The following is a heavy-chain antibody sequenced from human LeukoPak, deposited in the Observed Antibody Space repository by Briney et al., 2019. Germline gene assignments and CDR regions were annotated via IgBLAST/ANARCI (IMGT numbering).Heavy chain of an antibody. CDR2: ISSSGSTI. CDR3: ARGGWYSGYDLIYYYYYYMDV. Sequence: PGGSLRLSCAASGFTFSSYEMNWVRQAPGKGLEWVSYISSSGSTIYYADSVKGRFTISRDNAKNSLYLQMNSLRAEDTAVYYCARGGWYSGYDLIYYYYYYMDVWGKGTTVTVSS. J-gene: IGHJ6*03. D-gene: IGHD5-12*01. V-gene: IGHV3-48*03. CDR1: GFTFSSYE.